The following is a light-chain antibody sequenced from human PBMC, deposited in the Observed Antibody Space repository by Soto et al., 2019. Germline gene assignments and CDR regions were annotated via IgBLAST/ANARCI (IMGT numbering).Light chain of an antibody. CDR2: GAS. CDR3: QQYGCSPM. J-gene: IGKJ1*01. CDR1: QSVSSSY. V-gene: IGKV3-20*01. Sequence: EIVLTQSPGTLSLSPGERATLSCRASQSVSSSYLAWYQQKPGQAPRLLIYGASSRATGIPDRFSGSGSGTDFTITISRLEPEDFAVYYCQQYGCSPMFGQGTKVEIK.